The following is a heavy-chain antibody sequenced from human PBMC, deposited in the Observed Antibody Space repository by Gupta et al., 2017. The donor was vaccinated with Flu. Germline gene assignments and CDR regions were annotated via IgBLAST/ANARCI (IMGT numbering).Heavy chain of an antibody. V-gene: IGHV3-33*01. J-gene: IGHJ4*02. D-gene: IGHD1-26*01. Sequence: QVQLVESGGGVVQPGRSLRLSCAASGFTFSSYGMHWVRQAPGKGLEWVAVIWYDGSNKYYADSVKGRFTISRDNSKNTLYLQMNSLRAEDTAVYYCARDMGWELLLSLLDYWGQGTLVTVSS. CDR2: IWYDGSNK. CDR1: GFTFSSYG. CDR3: ARDMGWELLLSLLDY.